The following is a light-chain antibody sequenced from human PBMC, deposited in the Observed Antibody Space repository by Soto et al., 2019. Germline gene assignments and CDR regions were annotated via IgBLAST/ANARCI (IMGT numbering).Light chain of an antibody. CDR3: QQYNNWLT. CDR2: GVF. J-gene: IGKJ4*01. CDR1: QSVSSN. V-gene: IGKV3-15*01. Sequence: EIVMTQSPATLSVSPGERATLSCRASQSVSSNLAWYQQKPGQAPRLLIYGVFTRATGIPARFSGSGSGTEFTLTISSLQSEDFAVYYCQQYNNWLTFGGGTKVEIK.